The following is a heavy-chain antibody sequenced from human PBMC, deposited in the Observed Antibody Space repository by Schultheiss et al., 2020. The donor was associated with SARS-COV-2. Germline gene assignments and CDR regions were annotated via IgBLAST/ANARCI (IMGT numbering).Heavy chain of an antibody. J-gene: IGHJ6*02. CDR3: ARDYMTLNYYYYGMDV. D-gene: IGHD2-21*02. CDR1: GFTFNNYA. CDR2: ISSSGSTI. V-gene: IGHV3-48*01. Sequence: GESLKISCATSGFTFNNYAVHWVRQAPGKGLEWVSYISSSGSTIYYADSVKGRFTISRDNSKNTLYLQMNSLRAEDTAVYYCARDYMTLNYYYYGMDVWGQGTTVTVAS.